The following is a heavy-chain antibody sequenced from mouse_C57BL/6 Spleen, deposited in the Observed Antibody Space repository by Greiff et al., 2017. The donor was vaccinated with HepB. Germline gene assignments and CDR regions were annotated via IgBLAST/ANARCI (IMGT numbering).Heavy chain of an antibody. D-gene: IGHD1-1*01. CDR3: ARGGYGSRGYFDV. Sequence: EVQRVESEGGLVQPGSSMKLSCTASGFTFSDYYMAWVRQVPEKGLEWVANINYDGSSTYYLDSLKSRFIISRDNAKNILYLQMSSLKSEDTATYYCARGGYGSRGYFDVWGTGTTVTVSS. J-gene: IGHJ1*03. V-gene: IGHV5-16*01. CDR2: INYDGSST. CDR1: GFTFSDYY.